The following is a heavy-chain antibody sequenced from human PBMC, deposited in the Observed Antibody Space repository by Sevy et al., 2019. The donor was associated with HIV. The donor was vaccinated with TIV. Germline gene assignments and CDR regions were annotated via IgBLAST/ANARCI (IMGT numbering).Heavy chain of an antibody. CDR2: IKTKTYSGTT. J-gene: IGHJ4*02. D-gene: IGHD6-19*01. Sequence: GGSLRLSCTASGFTFGDYAMSWFRQAPGKGLEWVGFIKTKTYSGTTEYAGNVRCRIIISRDKSKNIAYLKMNSVKTEDTAVYYCTRDLDGSGWFYFDYWGQGTLVTVSS. CDR3: TRDLDGSGWFYFDY. CDR1: GFTFGDYA. V-gene: IGHV3-49*03.